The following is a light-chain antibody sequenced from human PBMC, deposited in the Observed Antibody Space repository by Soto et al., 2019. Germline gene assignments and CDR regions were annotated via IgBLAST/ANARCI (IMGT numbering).Light chain of an antibody. CDR2: SAS. V-gene: IGKV3-11*01. CDR3: QQRTNWPPT. CDR1: QSVGND. J-gene: IGKJ4*01. Sequence: EIVLTQSPATLSLSPGERATLSCRASQSVGNDLVWYHHKPGQAPRLLIYSASNRATGIPARFSGSGSGTDFTLTISSLEPEDFAVYYCQQRTNWPPTFGGGTKLEIK.